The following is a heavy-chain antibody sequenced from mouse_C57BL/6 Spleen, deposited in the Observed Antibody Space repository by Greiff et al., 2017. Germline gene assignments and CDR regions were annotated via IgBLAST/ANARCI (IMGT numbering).Heavy chain of an antibody. Sequence: QVQLQQPGAELVMPGASVKLSCKASGYTFTSYWMHWVKQRPGQGLEWIGEIDPSDSYTHYNQKFKGKSTLTVDKSSSTAYMQLSSLTSEDSAVYYCARRGIYYDYDGYAMDYWGQGTSVTVSS. CDR2: IDPSDSYT. V-gene: IGHV1-69*01. D-gene: IGHD2-4*01. CDR1: GYTFTSYW. CDR3: ARRGIYYDYDGYAMDY. J-gene: IGHJ4*01.